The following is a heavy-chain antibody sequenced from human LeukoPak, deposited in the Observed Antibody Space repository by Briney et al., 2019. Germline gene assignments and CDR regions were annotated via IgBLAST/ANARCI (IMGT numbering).Heavy chain of an antibody. V-gene: IGHV4-4*02. Sequence: NPSGTLSLTCAVSGGSISSNNWWSWVRQPPGKGLEWIGEIYHSGSTNYNPSLKSRVTISVDKSKNQFSLKLSSVTAADTAVYYCARGLNKSSSPPIPFDYWGQGTLVTVSS. CDR1: GGSISSNNW. J-gene: IGHJ4*02. CDR2: IYHSGST. D-gene: IGHD1/OR15-1a*01. CDR3: ARGLNKSSSPPIPFDY.